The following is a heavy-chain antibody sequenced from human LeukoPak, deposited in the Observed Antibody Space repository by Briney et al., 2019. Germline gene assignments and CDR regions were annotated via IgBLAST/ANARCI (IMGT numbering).Heavy chain of an antibody. J-gene: IGHJ4*02. V-gene: IGHV3-48*02. CDR1: GFTFSSYS. D-gene: IGHD6-19*01. CDR3: ARTYSSGWLGGFDY. CDR2: ISSSSSTI. Sequence: GGSLRLSCAASGFTFSSYSMNWVRQAPGKGLEWVSYISSSSSTICYADSVKGRFTISRDNAKNSLYLQMNSLRDEDTAVYYCARTYSSGWLGGFDYWGQGTLVTVSS.